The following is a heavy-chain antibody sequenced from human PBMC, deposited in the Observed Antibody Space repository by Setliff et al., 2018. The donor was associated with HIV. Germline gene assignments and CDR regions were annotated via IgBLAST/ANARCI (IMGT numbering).Heavy chain of an antibody. V-gene: IGHV4-4*02. J-gene: IGHJ5*02. D-gene: IGHD1-26*01. Sequence: ETLSLTCAVSGGSISSSHWWSWVRQPPGKGLEWIGEIFHGGSTNYNPSLKSRVTISLDKSKNQFSLNVTSVIAADTAVYYCATMPNSGSYSNWFDPWGQGILVTVSS. CDR3: ATMPNSGSYSNWFDP. CDR1: GGSISSSHW. CDR2: IFHGGST.